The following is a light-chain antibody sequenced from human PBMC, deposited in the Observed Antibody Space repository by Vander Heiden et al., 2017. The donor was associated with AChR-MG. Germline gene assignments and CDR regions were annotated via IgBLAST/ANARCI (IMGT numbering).Light chain of an antibody. CDR1: QSMSTY. Sequence: DIQMPQSPSSLSASVGDRVTSTCRAIQSMSTYLNGDHPNPRKAPKLLIQAASTLQSGVPSRFSGSGSGTHFPLTISSLQPEDFATYYCQASYRKRRTFGQGTKVEIK. J-gene: IGKJ1*01. CDR2: AAS. CDR3: QASYRKRRT. V-gene: IGKV1-39*01.